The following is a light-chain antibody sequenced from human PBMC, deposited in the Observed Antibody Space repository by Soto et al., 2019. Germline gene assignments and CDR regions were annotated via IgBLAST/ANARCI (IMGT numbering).Light chain of an antibody. CDR3: QLGG. J-gene: IGKJ1*01. Sequence: IVLTQSPGSLSLSPGERATLSCRASQPIVATYLAWYQQKPGQAPRLLIYGASSRASGIPDRFSGGGSGTDFTLTITRLEPEDSAVYYCQLGGFVQGTKVEIQ. V-gene: IGKV3-20*01. CDR2: GAS. CDR1: QPIVATY.